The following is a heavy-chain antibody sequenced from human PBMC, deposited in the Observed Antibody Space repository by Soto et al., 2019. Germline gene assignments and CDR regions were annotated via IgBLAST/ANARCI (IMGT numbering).Heavy chain of an antibody. Sequence: GGSLRLSCAASGFTFSSYAMNWVRQAPGKGLEWVSSISSNSAYIYYAGSVTGRFTISRDNAKNSLFLQMNSLRAEDTAIYYCTRGTYGDYSDWGQGTLVTVSS. CDR2: ISSNSAYI. CDR1: GFTFSSYA. J-gene: IGHJ4*02. D-gene: IGHD4-17*01. CDR3: TRGTYGDYSD. V-gene: IGHV3-21*01.